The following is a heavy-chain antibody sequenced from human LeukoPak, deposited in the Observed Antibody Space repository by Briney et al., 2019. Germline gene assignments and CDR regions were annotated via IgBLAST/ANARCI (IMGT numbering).Heavy chain of an antibody. CDR2: ISSTGTYL. J-gene: IGHJ4*02. V-gene: IGHV3-21*06. Sequence: GGSLRLSCAASGFTFTAYNMNWVRQAPGKGLEWVSSISSTGTYLYYADSVKGRFTISRDKNSLYLRMNSLRVEDTAVYYCARDRTASDYWGQGTLVTVSS. CDR1: GFTFTAYN. CDR3: ARDRTASDY. D-gene: IGHD4-17*01.